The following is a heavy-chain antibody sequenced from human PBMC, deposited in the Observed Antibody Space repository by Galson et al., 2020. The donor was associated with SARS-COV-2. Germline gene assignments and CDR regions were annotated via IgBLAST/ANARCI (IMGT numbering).Heavy chain of an antibody. CDR1: GYTISNLC. J-gene: IGHJ4*02. D-gene: IGHD3-10*01. CDR3: AGGPARFFGSGSYYAFGY. Sequence: AAVQVSCKASGYTISNLCITRVRQAPAQGREWMGWIRADNGDTNYAQSPQGRVAMTTNTSSTTVYMELRSLRSDDTAVYYCAGGPARFFGSGSYYAFGYWGQGTLVTVSS. V-gene: IGHV1-18*04. CDR2: IRADNGDT.